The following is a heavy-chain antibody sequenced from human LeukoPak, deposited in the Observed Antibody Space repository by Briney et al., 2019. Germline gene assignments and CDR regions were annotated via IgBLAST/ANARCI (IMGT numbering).Heavy chain of an antibody. Sequence: SETLSLTCSVSGASISSTFYFWAWIRQPPGKGLEWIGNIYKSGSTYYNLSLKSRVTIPVDTSRYRFSLQLRSVTAADTAVYYCAKQPELAAAFDSWGQGTLVTVSS. CDR3: AKQPELAAAFDS. V-gene: IGHV4-39*01. J-gene: IGHJ5*01. D-gene: IGHD6-13*01. CDR1: GASISSTFYF. CDR2: IYKSGST.